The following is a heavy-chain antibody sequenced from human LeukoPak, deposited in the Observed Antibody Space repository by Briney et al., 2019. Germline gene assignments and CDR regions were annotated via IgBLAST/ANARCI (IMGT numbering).Heavy chain of an antibody. CDR1: GGSISSHY. J-gene: IGHJ2*01. D-gene: IGHD3-10*01. CDR3: ARVRAYASFVGNFDL. CDR2: IWTTGST. Sequence: PSETLSLTCTVSGGSISSHYWSWIRHPAGKRLEWLGRIWTTGSTAYNPSYKSRLTMSIDKSKNQFSLKLTSMTAADTAVYYCARVRAYASFVGNFDLWGRGALVTVSS. V-gene: IGHV4-4*07.